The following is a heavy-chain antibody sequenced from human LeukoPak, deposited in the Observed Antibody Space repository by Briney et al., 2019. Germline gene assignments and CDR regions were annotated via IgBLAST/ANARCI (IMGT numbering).Heavy chain of an antibody. V-gene: IGHV3-30-3*02. CDR1: GFTFSSYA. Sequence: PGGSLRLSCAASGFTFSSYAMHWVRQAPGKGLEWVAVISYDGSNKYYADSVKGRFTISRDNAKNTLYLQMNSLRAEDTAVYYCAKSDWFDRWGQGTLVTVSS. CDR2: ISYDGSNK. J-gene: IGHJ5*02. CDR3: AKSDWFDR.